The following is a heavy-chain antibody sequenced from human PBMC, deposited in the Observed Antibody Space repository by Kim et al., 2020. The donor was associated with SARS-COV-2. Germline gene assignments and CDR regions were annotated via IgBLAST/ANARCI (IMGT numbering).Heavy chain of an antibody. CDR3: ARPAGSGRGFRGFDY. D-gene: IGHD2-15*01. J-gene: IGHJ4*02. V-gene: IGHV5-51*01. CDR1: GYSFTSYW. CDR2: IYPGDSDT. Sequence: GESLKISCKGSGYSFTSYWIGWVRQMPGKGLEWMGIIYPGDSDTRYSPSFQGQVTISADKSISTAYLQWSSLKASDTAMYYCARPAGSGRGFRGFDYWGQGTLVTVSS.